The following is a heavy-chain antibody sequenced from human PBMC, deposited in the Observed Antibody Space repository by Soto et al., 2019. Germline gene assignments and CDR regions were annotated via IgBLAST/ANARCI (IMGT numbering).Heavy chain of an antibody. CDR3: ARQVYTVVTPLDF. D-gene: IGHD2-21*02. CDR2: ISGDRAYI. CDR1: GFTLSAYS. V-gene: IGHV3-48*02. J-gene: IGHJ4*02. Sequence: PGGSLRLSCVASGFTLSAYSMNWVRQAPGKGLEWVSYISGDRAYIFYADSVRGRFTISRDNAENSLYLQIDTLRDEDTALYYCARQVYTVVTPLDFWGQGTLVTVSS.